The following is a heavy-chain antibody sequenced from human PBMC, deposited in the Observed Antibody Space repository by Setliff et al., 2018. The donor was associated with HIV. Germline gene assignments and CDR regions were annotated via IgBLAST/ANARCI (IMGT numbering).Heavy chain of an antibody. CDR3: ARDGYSYGFFDY. Sequence: GGSLRLSCAASGFRFNIYAMTWVRQAPGKGLQWVSSISGSGSTTNYADSVKGRFTISRDNAKNSLYLQMNSLRAEDTAVYYCARDGYSYGFFDYWGQGTLGTAPQ. J-gene: IGHJ4*02. CDR2: ISGSGSTT. D-gene: IGHD5-18*01. CDR1: GFRFNIYA. V-gene: IGHV3-21*01.